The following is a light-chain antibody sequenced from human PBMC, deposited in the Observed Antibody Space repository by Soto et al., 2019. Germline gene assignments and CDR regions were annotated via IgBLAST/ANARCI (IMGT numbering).Light chain of an antibody. CDR1: QSVSSN. J-gene: IGKJ1*01. Sequence: EVVLTQSPVTLSVSPGERATLSCRASQSVSSNLAWYQQKPGQAPRLLIYGASTRATGIPARFSGSGSGTEFTLNISSLQSEDFAVYYCQQYNNWWTFGQGTKVDI. CDR2: GAS. CDR3: QQYNNWWT. V-gene: IGKV3-15*01.